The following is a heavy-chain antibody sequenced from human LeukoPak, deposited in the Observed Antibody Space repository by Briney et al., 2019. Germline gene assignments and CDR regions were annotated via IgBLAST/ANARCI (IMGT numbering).Heavy chain of an antibody. J-gene: IGHJ4*02. CDR2: ISSSSSYI. CDR1: GFTFSSYS. CDR3: XXXXXXXNXXXTXS. Sequence: GGSLRLSCAASGFTFSSYSMNWVRQAPGXGLEWVSSISSSSSYIYYADSVKGRFTISRDNAKNSLYLQMNSLRAEDTAVYYCXXXXXXXNXXXTXSWGQGTLVXXSX. V-gene: IGHV3-21*01. D-gene: IGHD1-14*01.